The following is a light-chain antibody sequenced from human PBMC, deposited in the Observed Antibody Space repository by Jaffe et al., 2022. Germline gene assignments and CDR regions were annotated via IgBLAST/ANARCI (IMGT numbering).Light chain of an antibody. CDR2: GAS. CDR1: QSVSSNY. J-gene: IGKJ4*01. Sequence: EIVLTQSPDTLSLSPGERATLSCRASQSVSSNYLAWYQQKPGQAPRLLIYGASSRATGIPDRFSGSGSGTDFSLTISRLGPEDFAVYFCQQYGSSPLTFGGGTKVEIK. CDR3: QQYGSSPLT. V-gene: IGKV3-20*01.